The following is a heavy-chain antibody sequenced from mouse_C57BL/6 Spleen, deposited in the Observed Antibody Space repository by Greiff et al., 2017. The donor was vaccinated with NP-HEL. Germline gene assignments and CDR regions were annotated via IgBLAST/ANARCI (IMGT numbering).Heavy chain of an antibody. Sequence: EVQLQESGGGLVKPGGSLKLSCAASGFTFSDYGMHWVRQAPEKGLEWVAYISSGSSTIYYADTVKGRFTISRDNAKNTLFLQMTSLRSEDTAMYYCAKIYSWYFDVWGTGTTVTVSS. CDR3: AKIYSWYFDV. V-gene: IGHV5-17*01. CDR1: GFTFSDYG. J-gene: IGHJ1*03. CDR2: ISSGSSTI. D-gene: IGHD2-1*01.